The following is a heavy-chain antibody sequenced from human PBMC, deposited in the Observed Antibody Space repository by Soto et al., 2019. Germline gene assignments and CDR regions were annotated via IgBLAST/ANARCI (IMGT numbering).Heavy chain of an antibody. Sequence: SDPLSLTCSVSGVSISGSYWSWIRQSPGKGLEWLGYVYYTGSTNYSPSLRSRVSISVDTSKNEFSLRLSSVTAADTAVYFCARSVAVPGAHIDYWGQGTQVTVSS. CDR1: GVSISGSY. CDR3: ARSVAVPGAHIDY. J-gene: IGHJ4*02. D-gene: IGHD6-19*01. V-gene: IGHV4-59*01. CDR2: VYYTGST.